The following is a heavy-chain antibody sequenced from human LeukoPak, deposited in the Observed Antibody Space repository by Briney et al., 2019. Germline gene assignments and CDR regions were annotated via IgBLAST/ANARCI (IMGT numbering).Heavy chain of an antibody. Sequence: SETLSLTCTVSGGSISSSSYYWGWIRQPPGKGLEWIGSIYYSGSTYYNPSLKSRVTISVDTSKNQFSLKLSSVTAADMAVYYCASPGFNYGDYPEWFDPWGQGTLVTVSS. CDR3: ASPGFNYGDYPEWFDP. J-gene: IGHJ5*02. CDR2: IYYSGST. CDR1: GGSISSSSYY. V-gene: IGHV4-39*01. D-gene: IGHD4-17*01.